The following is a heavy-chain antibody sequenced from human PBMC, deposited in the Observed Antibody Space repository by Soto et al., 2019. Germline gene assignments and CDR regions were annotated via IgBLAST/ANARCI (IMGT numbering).Heavy chain of an antibody. Sequence: QVQLVESGGGVVQPGRSLRLSCAASGFTFSSYGMHWVRQAPGKGLEWVAVIWYDGSNKYYADSVKGRFTISRDNSKNKLYLQMNSLRAEDTAVYYCARDRGGTTVAKDYWGQGTLVTVSS. CDR2: IWYDGSNK. CDR1: GFTFSSYG. J-gene: IGHJ4*02. D-gene: IGHD4-17*01. V-gene: IGHV3-33*01. CDR3: ARDRGGTTVAKDY.